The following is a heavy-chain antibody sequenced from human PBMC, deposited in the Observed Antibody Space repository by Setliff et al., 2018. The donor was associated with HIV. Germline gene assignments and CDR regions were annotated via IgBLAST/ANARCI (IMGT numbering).Heavy chain of an antibody. CDR2: TIPMFGTA. CDR3: ARESACSSTSCPKVLDY. V-gene: IGHV1-69*05. D-gene: IGHD2-2*01. Sequence: SVKVSCRASGGTFSSYVISWVRQAPGQGPEWMGGTIPMFGTANYAQKFQGRVTITTDESTNTGYMELSSLRSEDTAVYYCARESACSSTSCPKVLDYWGQGTLVTVSS. CDR1: GGTFSSYV. J-gene: IGHJ4*02.